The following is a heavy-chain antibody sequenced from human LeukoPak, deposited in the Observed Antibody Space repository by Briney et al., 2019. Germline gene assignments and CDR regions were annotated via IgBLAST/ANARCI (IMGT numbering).Heavy chain of an antibody. J-gene: IGHJ6*02. CDR3: VKMFYYYGSGRAEAEDV. V-gene: IGHV3-64D*06. CDR2: ISSNGGST. D-gene: IGHD3-10*01. CDR1: GYTFSSYS. Sequence: GGSLRLSCSASGYTFSSYSMHWVRQAPGQGLEYVSAISSNGGSTYYADSVKGRFTISRDNSKNTLYLQRSSLRAEDAAVYSCVKMFYYYGSGRAEAEDVWGQGTTVTVSS.